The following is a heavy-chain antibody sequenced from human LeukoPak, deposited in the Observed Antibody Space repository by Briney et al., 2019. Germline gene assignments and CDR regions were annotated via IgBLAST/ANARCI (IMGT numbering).Heavy chain of an antibody. D-gene: IGHD6-13*01. CDR3: ARRPAAGRFFDY. V-gene: IGHV3-11*01. J-gene: IGHJ4*02. Sequence: GGSLRLSCAVSGFTFSDYHMSWLRQAPGEGLEWVSYISSGGSSISHADSVKDRFTISRDNAENSLYLQMNSRRAEDTAGYYCARRPAAGRFFDYWGQGTLVTVSS. CDR1: GFTFSDYH. CDR2: ISSGGSSI.